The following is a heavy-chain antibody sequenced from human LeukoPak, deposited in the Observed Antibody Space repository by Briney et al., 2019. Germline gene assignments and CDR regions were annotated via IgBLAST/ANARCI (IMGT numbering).Heavy chain of an antibody. D-gene: IGHD2-2*02. V-gene: IGHV3-23*01. J-gene: IGHJ4*02. Sequence: PGGSLRLSCAASGFTFSSYAMSWVRQAPGKGLEWFSAICGSGGSTYYADSVKGRFTISRDNSKNTLYLQMNSLRAEDTAVYYCAKELGYCSSTSCYRGFANPFDYWGQGTLVSVSS. CDR1: GFTFSSYA. CDR3: AKELGYCSSTSCYRGFANPFDY. CDR2: ICGSGGST.